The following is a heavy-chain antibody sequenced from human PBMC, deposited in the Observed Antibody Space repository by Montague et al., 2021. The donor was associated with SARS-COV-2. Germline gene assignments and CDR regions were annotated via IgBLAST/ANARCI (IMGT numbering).Heavy chain of an antibody. CDR2: ISRSGDRT. CDR1: GFTFDDYG. CDR3: SRGGGMIRGVVDF. J-gene: IGHJ4*02. D-gene: IGHD3-10*01. Sequence: SLRLSCAASGFTFDDYGMSWVRQVPGKGLEWVSGISRSGDRTAYGDSVKDRFTISRDNAKNSLYLQMNSLRVEDAAFYHCSRGGGMIRGVVDFWGQGILVSVSS. V-gene: IGHV3-20*01.